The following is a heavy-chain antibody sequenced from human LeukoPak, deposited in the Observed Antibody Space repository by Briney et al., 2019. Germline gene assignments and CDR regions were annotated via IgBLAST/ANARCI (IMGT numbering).Heavy chain of an antibody. Sequence: SETLSLTCTVSGGSISSSSYYWGWIRQPPGKGLEWIRSIYYSATTFYNPSLKSRVTISVDTSKNQFSLRLSSVTAADTAVYYCARLTRTTAAGSIPFDYWGQGTLVIVSS. CDR2: IYYSATT. D-gene: IGHD6-13*01. CDR3: ARLTRTTAAGSIPFDY. J-gene: IGHJ4*02. V-gene: IGHV4-39*01. CDR1: GGSISSSSYY.